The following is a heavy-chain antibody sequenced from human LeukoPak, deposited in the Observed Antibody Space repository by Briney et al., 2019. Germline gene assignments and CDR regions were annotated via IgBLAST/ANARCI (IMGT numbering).Heavy chain of an antibody. CDR1: GFTFSSYS. CDR2: ISSSSSYI. J-gene: IGHJ4*02. D-gene: IGHD6-13*01. CDR3: ARDLDIAAAVVDY. Sequence: GGSLRLSCAASGFTFSSYSMNWVRQAPGKGLEWVSSISSSSSYIYYADSVKGRFTISRDNAKNSLYLQMNSLRAEDTAVYYCARDLDIAAAVVDYWGQGTLVTVSS. V-gene: IGHV3-21*04.